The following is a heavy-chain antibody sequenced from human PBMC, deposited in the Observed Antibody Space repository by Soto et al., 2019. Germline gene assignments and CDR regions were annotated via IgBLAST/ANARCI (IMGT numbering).Heavy chain of an antibody. CDR2: ISSSSSYI. Sequence: EVQLVESGGGLVKPGGSLRLSCAASGFTFSSYSMNWVRQAPGKGLEWVSSISSSSSYIYYADSVKGRFTISRDNAKNSLYLQKNSLRAEDTAVYYCARDQPGYSYGYGWGYWGQGTLVTVSS. J-gene: IGHJ4*02. D-gene: IGHD5-18*01. CDR3: ARDQPGYSYGYGWGY. V-gene: IGHV3-21*01. CDR1: GFTFSSYS.